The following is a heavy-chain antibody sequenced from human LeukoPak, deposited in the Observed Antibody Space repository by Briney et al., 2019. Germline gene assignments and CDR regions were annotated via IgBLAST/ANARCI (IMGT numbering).Heavy chain of an antibody. CDR2: LQYDGTEK. Sequence: PGGSLTLSCTPSGFTFSTSGMHWVRQAPGKGLEWVGFLQYDGTEKYYADSVKGRFTISRDNSKNTLYLQMDSLRADDTAVYYCARESSSIAIGTLDFWGQGTLVTVSS. CDR1: GFTFSTSG. D-gene: IGHD6-13*01. J-gene: IGHJ4*02. CDR3: ARESSSIAIGTLDF. V-gene: IGHV3-30*02.